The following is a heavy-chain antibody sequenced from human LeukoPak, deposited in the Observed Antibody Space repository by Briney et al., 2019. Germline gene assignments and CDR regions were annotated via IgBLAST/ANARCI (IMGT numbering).Heavy chain of an antibody. J-gene: IGHJ6*02. V-gene: IGHV1-69*04. CDR3: ARAPGGYCSSTSCPPFHYGMDV. CDR1: GGTFSSYA. Sequence: SVKVSCKASGGTFSSYAISWVRQAPGQGLEWMGRIIPIFDVANYAQKFQGRVTITADKSTSTACMELSSLRSEDTAVYYCARAPGGYCSSTSCPPFHYGMDVWGQGTTVTVSS. CDR2: IIPIFDVA. D-gene: IGHD2-2*03.